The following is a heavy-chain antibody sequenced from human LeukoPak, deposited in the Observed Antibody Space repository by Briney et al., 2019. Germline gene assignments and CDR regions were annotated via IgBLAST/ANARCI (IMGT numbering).Heavy chain of an antibody. CDR3: ARSRFGTARGKNYYYYMDV. CDR1: GYTFTDYY. D-gene: IGHD3-10*01. CDR2: VDPEDGET. Sequence: ASVKISCKVSGYTFTDYYMHWVQQAPGKGLEWMGLVDPEDGETIYAEKFQGRVTITADTSTDTVYMELSSLRSEDTAVYYCARSRFGTARGKNYYYYMDVWGKGTTVTVSS. V-gene: IGHV1-69-2*01. J-gene: IGHJ6*03.